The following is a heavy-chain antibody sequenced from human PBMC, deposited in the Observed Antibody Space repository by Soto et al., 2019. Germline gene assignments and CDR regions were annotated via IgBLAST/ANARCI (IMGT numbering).Heavy chain of an antibody. CDR1: GHTFNRYG. Sequence: GASVKVSCKASGHTFNRYGIGWARQAPGQGLEWMGWINTYNGNTNYAQNVLGRVTLTTDTSTSTAYMELRSLRSNDTAIYYCAMVDVYVTPSPQDVWGQGTTVTVSS. D-gene: IGHD3-16*01. V-gene: IGHV1-18*01. J-gene: IGHJ6*02. CDR2: INTYNGNT. CDR3: AMVDVYVTPSPQDV.